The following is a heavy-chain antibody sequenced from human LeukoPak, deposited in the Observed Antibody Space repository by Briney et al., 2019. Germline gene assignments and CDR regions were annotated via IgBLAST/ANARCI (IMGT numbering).Heavy chain of an antibody. J-gene: IGHJ4*02. CDR2: ISGSGGST. CDR3: AKADILTGYPSFDY. V-gene: IGHV3-23*01. CDR1: GFTFSSYA. Sequence: GGSLRLSCAASGFTFSSYAMSWVRQAPGKGLEWVSAISGSGGSTYYADSVKGRFTISRDNFKNTLYLQMNSLRAEDTAVYYCAKADILTGYPSFDYWGQGTLVTVSS. D-gene: IGHD3-9*01.